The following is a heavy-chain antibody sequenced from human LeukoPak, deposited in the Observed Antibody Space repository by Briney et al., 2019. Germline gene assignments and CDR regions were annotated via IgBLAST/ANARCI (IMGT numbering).Heavy chain of an antibody. CDR1: GYTFTSYA. Sequence: ASVKVSCKASGYTFTSYAMNWVRQAPGQGLEWMGWINTNTGDPTYAQGFTGRFVFSLDTSVSTAYLQISSLKAEDTAVYYCAIGPSGYEFDYWGQGTLVTVSS. D-gene: IGHD5-12*01. V-gene: IGHV7-4-1*02. CDR3: AIGPSGYEFDY. J-gene: IGHJ4*02. CDR2: INTNTGDP.